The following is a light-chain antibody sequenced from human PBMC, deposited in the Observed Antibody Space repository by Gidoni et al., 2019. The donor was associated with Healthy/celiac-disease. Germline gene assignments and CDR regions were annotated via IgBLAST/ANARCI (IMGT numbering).Light chain of an antibody. V-gene: IGLV2-18*02. CDR1: SSDVGSYNR. CDR3: SSYTSSSTLNV. CDR2: EVS. Sequence: SALTQPPSVSGSPGQPVTISCTGTSSDVGSYNRVSWYQQPPGTAPKLMIYEVSNRPSGVPDRFSGSKSGNTASLTISGLQAEDEADYYCSSYTSSSTLNVFGTGTKVTVL. J-gene: IGLJ1*01.